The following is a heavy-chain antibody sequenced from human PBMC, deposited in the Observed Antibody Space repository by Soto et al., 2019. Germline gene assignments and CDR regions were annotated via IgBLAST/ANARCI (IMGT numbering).Heavy chain of an antibody. CDR2: MNPNSGNT. V-gene: IGHV1-8*01. CDR3: ARALGVNGMDV. J-gene: IGHJ6*02. Sequence: QVQLVQSGAEVKKPGASVKVSCKASGYTFTSYDINWVRQSTGQGLEWMGWMNPNSGNTGYAQKFQGRVTMARNTSQSTDYMEQSRLRSEDTAVYDCARALGVNGMDVRRQGTTVTVSS. CDR1: GYTFTSYD. D-gene: IGHD2-21*01.